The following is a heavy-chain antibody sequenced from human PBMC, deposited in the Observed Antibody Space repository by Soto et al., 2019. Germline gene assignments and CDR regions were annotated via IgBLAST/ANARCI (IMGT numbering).Heavy chain of an antibody. J-gene: IGHJ4*02. D-gene: IGHD1-20*01. CDR1: GGTFSTSL. CDR2: IIPIFGTP. CDR3: ARGYTADDDHSYYFDS. V-gene: IGHV1-69*01. Sequence: QVQLVQSGAEVKKPGSSVKVSCKASGGTFSTSLISWVRQAPGQGLEWMGGIIPIFGTPNYAQKFQGRVTITADESTSTVYMELNSLRSEDTAMYYCARGYTADDDHSYYFDSWGQGTQVTVSS.